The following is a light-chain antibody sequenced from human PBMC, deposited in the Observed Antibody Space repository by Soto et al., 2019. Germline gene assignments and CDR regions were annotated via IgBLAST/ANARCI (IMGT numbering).Light chain of an antibody. Sequence: DIQMTQSPSSLSASIGDRVTITCRASQNIGSFLNWYQQKPGEAPRLLVYSAFRTQSGVPSRFNASGSGTDFTLSISSLQPEDFSTYYCQQGSTTPITFGLGTRLEIK. J-gene: IGKJ5*01. CDR3: QQGSTTPIT. V-gene: IGKV1-39*01. CDR1: QNIGSF. CDR2: SAF.